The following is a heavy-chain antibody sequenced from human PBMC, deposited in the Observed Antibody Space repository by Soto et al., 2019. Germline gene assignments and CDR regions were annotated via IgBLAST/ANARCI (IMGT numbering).Heavy chain of an antibody. CDR3: ARERWRLHRLHRYYYRCIDV. V-gene: IGHV3-30-3*01. CDR1: GFTFSSYA. Sequence: GGSLRLSCAASGFTFSSYAMSWVRQAPGKGLEWVAVISYDGSNKYYADSVKGRFTISRDNSKNTLYLQMNSLRAEDTAVYYCARERWRLHRLHRYYYRCIDVWDQGTTVTVSS. D-gene: IGHD2-15*01. CDR2: ISYDGSNK. J-gene: IGHJ6*02.